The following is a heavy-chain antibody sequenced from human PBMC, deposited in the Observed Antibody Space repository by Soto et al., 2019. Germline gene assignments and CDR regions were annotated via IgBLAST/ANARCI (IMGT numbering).Heavy chain of an antibody. CDR2: IFYSGST. D-gene: IGHD3-10*01. V-gene: IGHV4-39*07. CDR1: GDSVSSSYYY. J-gene: IGHJ4*02. CDR3: ARVRGGTPGHDY. Sequence: SETLSLTCTVSGDSVSSSYYYWGWIRQPPGKGLEWIGSIFYSGSTYYNPSLKSRVTISVDTSKNQFSLKLSSVTAADTAVYYCARVRGGTPGHDYWGQGTLVTVSS.